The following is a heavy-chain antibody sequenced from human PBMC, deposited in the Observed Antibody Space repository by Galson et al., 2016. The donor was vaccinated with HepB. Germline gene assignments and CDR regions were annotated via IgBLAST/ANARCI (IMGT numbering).Heavy chain of an antibody. Sequence: SETLSLTCTVPGDSIRSYYWSWIRQPPGKGLAWIGYFYYTGSAKYNPSLKSRVTMSVDTSKNQFSLKLSSVTAADTAVCYCATLGSGAYSRRDGFDIWGQGPTVTVS. D-gene: IGHD3-10*01. CDR3: ATLGSGAYSRRDGFDI. CDR2: FYYTGSA. V-gene: IGHV4-59*01. J-gene: IGHJ3*02. CDR1: GDSIRSYY.